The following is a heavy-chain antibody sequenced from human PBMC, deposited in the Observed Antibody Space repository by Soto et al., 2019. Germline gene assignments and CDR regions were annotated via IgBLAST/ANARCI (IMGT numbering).Heavy chain of an antibody. V-gene: IGHV3-49*04. CDR1: GFTFGAYT. CDR3: TRIREWLIRIPFYYYGMDV. J-gene: IGHJ6*02. D-gene: IGHD6-19*01. CDR2: IRSSAYGAPT. Sequence: GGSLRLSCAGSGFTFGAYTVAWVRQAPGKGLEWVGSIRSSAYGAPTEYAASVKDRFIISRDDSTSVAYLQINSLRTEDTAVYYCTRIREWLIRIPFYYYGMDVWGQGPTVNVSS.